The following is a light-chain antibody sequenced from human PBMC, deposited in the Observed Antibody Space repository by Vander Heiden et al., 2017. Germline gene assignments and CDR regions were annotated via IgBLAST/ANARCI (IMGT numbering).Light chain of an antibody. CDR2: AAS. Sequence: DIQMPQSPSSLSASVGDRVTIPCRASQSISSYLNWYQQKPGKAPKLLIYAASSLQSGVPSRFSGSGSGTDFTLTISSLQPEDFATYYCQQSYSTPPAFGQGTKVEIK. J-gene: IGKJ1*01. V-gene: IGKV1-39*01. CDR1: QSISSY. CDR3: QQSYSTPPA.